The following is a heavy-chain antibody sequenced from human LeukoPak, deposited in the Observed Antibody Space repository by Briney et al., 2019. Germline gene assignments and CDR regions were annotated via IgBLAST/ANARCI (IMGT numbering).Heavy chain of an antibody. CDR3: ARDVDCSSTGCNVFAFDI. CDR2: IYQSGST. CDR1: GYSISSGYY. D-gene: IGHD2-2*01. V-gene: IGHV4-38-2*02. J-gene: IGHJ3*02. Sequence: SETLSLTCVVSGYSISSGYYWGWIRQPPGKGLEWIGSIYQSGSTYYNPSLKSRVTISLDTSKNQFSLKLSSVTAADTAVYYCARDVDCSSTGCNVFAFDIWGQGTMVTVSS.